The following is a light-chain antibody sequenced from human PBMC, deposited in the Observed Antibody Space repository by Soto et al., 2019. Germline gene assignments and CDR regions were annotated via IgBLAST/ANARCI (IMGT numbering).Light chain of an antibody. V-gene: IGLV1-40*01. Sequence: QLVLTQPPSVSGATGQRVTISCTGSSSNIGAGYDVHWYQQLPGTAPKLLIYGNSNRPSGVPDRFSGSKSGTSASLAITGLQAEDEADYFCQSYDSSLSGYVVFGGGTKLTVL. CDR1: SSNIGAGYD. CDR3: QSYDSSLSGYVV. CDR2: GNS. J-gene: IGLJ2*01.